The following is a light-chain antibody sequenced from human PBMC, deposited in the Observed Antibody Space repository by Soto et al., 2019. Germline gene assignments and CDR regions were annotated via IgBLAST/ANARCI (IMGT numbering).Light chain of an antibody. CDR2: GAS. CDR1: QSVSSN. CDR3: QQFYNWPRT. Sequence: EIGMTQSPGTLSVSPGERATLSCRASQSVSSNLAWYQQKPGQAPRLLIYGASTRATGIPARFSGSGSETEFTLTISSLQSEDFAVYYCQQFYNWPRTFCQGTKVDSK. V-gene: IGKV3-15*01. J-gene: IGKJ1*01.